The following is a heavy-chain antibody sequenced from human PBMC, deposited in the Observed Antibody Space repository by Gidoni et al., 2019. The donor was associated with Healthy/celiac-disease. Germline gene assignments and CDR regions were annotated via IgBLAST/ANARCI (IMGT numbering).Heavy chain of an antibody. V-gene: IGHV3-30*01. CDR1: GFTFSSYA. Sequence: QVQLVESGGGVVQTGRSLRLSCAASGFTFSSYAMHWVRQAPGKGLEWVAVISYDGSNKYYADSVKGRFTISRDNSKNTLYLQMNSLRAEDTAVYYCARDPVWGSHFDYWGQGTLVTVSS. CDR2: ISYDGSNK. CDR3: ARDPVWGSHFDY. D-gene: IGHD3-16*01. J-gene: IGHJ4*02.